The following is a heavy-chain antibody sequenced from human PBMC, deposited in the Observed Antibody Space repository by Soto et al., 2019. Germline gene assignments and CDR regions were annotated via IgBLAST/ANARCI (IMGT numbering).Heavy chain of an antibody. Sequence: QVTRKESGPVLVKPTETLTLTCAVSGFSLSTGRMGVSWVRQPPGKALEWLAHIFSDDEISYSTSLQSRLTVSKDTSGRQVVLSMTNVDPVDTGRYYCVRVNADSYQFYYAVDVWGQGTTVTVSS. CDR2: IFSDDEI. J-gene: IGHJ6*02. CDR1: GFSLSTGRMG. V-gene: IGHV2-26*01. CDR3: VRVNADSYQFYYAVDV. D-gene: IGHD4-17*01.